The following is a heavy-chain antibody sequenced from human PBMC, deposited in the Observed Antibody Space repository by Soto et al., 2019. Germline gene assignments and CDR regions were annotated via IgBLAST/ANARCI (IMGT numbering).Heavy chain of an antibody. V-gene: IGHV4-4*02. CDR1: GGSVRAPDW. D-gene: IGHD1-1*01. Sequence: SETLSLTCTLSGGSVRAPDWWHWVRQSPDKGLEWIAEVHISGHSNYNPSLRSRVSVSIDSSKNQFYLNLNSVTAADTAIYYCARVRQGCSANNCYFDPWGQGTQVTVSS. CDR3: ARVRQGCSANNCYFDP. CDR2: VHISGHS. J-gene: IGHJ5*01.